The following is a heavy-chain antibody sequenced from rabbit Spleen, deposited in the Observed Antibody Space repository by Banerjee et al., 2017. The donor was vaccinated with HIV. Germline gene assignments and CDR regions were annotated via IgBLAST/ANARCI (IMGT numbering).Heavy chain of an antibody. CDR1: GLSFSNSYW. CDR3: ARDGAGGSYFAL. D-gene: IGHD8-1*01. CDR2: IDPIFGST. J-gene: IGHJ4*01. V-gene: IGHV1S45*01. Sequence: EESGGDLVKPDGSLTLTCTASGLSFSNSYWIFWVRQAPGKGLEWIGYIDPIFGSTYYASWVNGRFTVSSDNAQNTVFLQMTSLTASDTATYFCARDGAGGSYFALWGQGTLVTVS.